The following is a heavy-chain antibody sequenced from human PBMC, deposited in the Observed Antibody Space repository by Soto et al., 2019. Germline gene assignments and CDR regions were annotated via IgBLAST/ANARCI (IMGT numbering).Heavy chain of an antibody. Sequence: LSLTCAVYGGSFSGYYWSWIRQPPGKGLEWIGEINHSGSTNYNPSLKSRVTISVDTSKNQFSLKLSSVTAADTAVYYCARDRIGYCSSTSCYSRYYYYYGMDVWGQGTTVTVSS. CDR1: GGSFSGYY. D-gene: IGHD2-2*02. CDR3: ARDRIGYCSSTSCYSRYYYYYGMDV. J-gene: IGHJ6*02. V-gene: IGHV4-34*01. CDR2: INHSGST.